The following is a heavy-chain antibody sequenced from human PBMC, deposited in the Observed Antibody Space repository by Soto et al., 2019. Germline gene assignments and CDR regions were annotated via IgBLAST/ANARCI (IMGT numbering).Heavy chain of an antibody. Sequence: QITLKESGPPLVKPTQTLTLTCTFSGFSLSTSGVGVGWIRQPPGKALEWLALIYWDDDKRYSPSLKSRLPITKDTSKNQVVLTMTNMDPVDTATYYCAHRPSSWPRKDDAFDIWGQGTMVTVSS. CDR3: AHRPSSWPRKDDAFDI. D-gene: IGHD6-13*01. CDR2: IYWDDDK. CDR1: GFSLSTSGVG. J-gene: IGHJ3*02. V-gene: IGHV2-5*02.